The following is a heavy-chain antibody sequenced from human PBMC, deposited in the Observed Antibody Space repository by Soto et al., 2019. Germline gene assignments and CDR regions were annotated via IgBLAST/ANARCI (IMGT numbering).Heavy chain of an antibody. CDR3: VRTLRPGTTTYFDY. CDR1: GFTFGDHY. CDR2: IRNKAHSYST. V-gene: IGHV3-72*01. D-gene: IGHD1-1*01. J-gene: IGHJ4*02. Sequence: PGGSLRLSCAVSGFTFGDHYMDWVRQAPGKGLEWIGRIRNKAHSYSTTYAASVKGRLIISRDDSKNSVYLQMSSLKTEDTALYYCVRTLRPGTTTYFDYWGQGTLVTVSS.